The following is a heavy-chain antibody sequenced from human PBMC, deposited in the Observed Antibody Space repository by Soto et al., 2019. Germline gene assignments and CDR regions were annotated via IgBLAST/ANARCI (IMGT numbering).Heavy chain of an antibody. CDR3: AREPLAHSYFDF. CDR2: LYNDERT. Sequence: PSETLSLTCTVSGDSVSSHYWSWIRQPAGKGLEWLGRLYNDERTNYNPSLKSRVTMSMDTSKNQFSLKLTSVTAAGSAVYFCAREPLAHSYFDFWGQGILVTVSS. CDR1: GDSVSSHY. V-gene: IGHV4-4*07. J-gene: IGHJ4*02.